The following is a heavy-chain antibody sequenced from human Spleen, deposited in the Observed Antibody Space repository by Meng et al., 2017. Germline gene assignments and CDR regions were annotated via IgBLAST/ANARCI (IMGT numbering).Heavy chain of an antibody. CDR2: IYPSGST. J-gene: IGHJ4*02. CDR1: GGSISSSNW. D-gene: IGHD6-6*01. V-gene: IGHV4-4*02. Sequence: QVQREESGPGLVKPSGTLALTCAVSGGSISSSNWWTWVRLPPGKGLEWIGEIYPSGSTNYNPSLKSRVTISVDKSKNQFSLKLSSVTAADTAVYYCAKVHSNSPYFDYWGQGTLVTVSS. CDR3: AKVHSNSPYFDY.